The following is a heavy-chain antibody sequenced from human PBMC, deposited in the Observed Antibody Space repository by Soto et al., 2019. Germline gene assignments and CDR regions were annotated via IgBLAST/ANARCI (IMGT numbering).Heavy chain of an antibody. CDR2: IYYSGST. CDR3: ARFSGSHAAFDI. Sequence: QLQLQESGPGLVKPSETLSLTCTVSGGSISSSSYYWGWIRQPPGKGLEWIGSIYYSGSTDYNPALKSRVTISVDTSKNQFSLKLSSVTAADTAVYYCARFSGSHAAFDIWGQGTMVTVSS. D-gene: IGHD1-26*01. CDR1: GGSISSSSYY. V-gene: IGHV4-39*01. J-gene: IGHJ3*02.